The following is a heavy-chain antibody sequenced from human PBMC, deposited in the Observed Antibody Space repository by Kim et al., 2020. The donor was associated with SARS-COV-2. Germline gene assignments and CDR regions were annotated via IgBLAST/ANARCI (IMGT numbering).Heavy chain of an antibody. CDR3: ARDGGNWFDP. D-gene: IGHD3-16*01. CDR2: ISYDGSNK. V-gene: IGHV3-30-3*01. Sequence: GGSLRLSCAASGFTFSSYAMHWVRQAPGKGLEWVAVISYDGSNKYYADSVKGRFTISRDNSKNTLYLQMNSLRAEDTAVYYCARDGGNWFDPWGLGTLVTVSS. CDR1: GFTFSSYA. J-gene: IGHJ5*02.